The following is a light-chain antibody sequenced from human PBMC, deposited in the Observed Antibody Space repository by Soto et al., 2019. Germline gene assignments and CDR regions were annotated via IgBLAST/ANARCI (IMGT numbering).Light chain of an antibody. CDR3: QQYGTSPRT. V-gene: IGKV3-20*01. CDR1: QSVGGNS. CDR2: GAS. J-gene: IGKJ1*01. Sequence: ETVLTQSPGTLSLSPGERATVSCRASQSVGGNSLAWYQQRPGQAPRLLILGASTRASGIPAKFSGSGSGTEFTLSIGSLQSEDFAVYYCQQYGTSPRTFGQGTKVDIK.